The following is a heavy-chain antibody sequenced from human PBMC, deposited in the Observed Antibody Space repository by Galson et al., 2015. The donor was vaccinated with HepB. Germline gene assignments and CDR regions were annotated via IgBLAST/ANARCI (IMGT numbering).Heavy chain of an antibody. J-gene: IGHJ5*02. CDR2: IKQDGSEK. CDR3: AKTIVSTPGFFDP. V-gene: IGHV3-7*01. CDR1: GFTFSSYW. Sequence: SLRLSCAASGFTFSSYWMSWVRQAPGKGLEWVANIKQDGSEKYYVDSVKGRFTISRDNAENSLFLQMNSLRAEDTALYYRAKTIVSTPGFFDPWGQGTLVTVSS. D-gene: IGHD4-11*01.